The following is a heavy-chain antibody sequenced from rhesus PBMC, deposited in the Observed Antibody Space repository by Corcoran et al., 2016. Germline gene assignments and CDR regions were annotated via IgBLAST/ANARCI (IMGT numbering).Heavy chain of an antibody. CDR2: SDLSDSDT. V-gene: IGHV5-2*01. D-gene: IGHD4-23*01. J-gene: IGHJ3*01. CDR3: ARGWGTVTVFDF. Sequence: ELQLVQSGAEGKRPGESLKTSCKTSGYSFTNYWISWVRQRPGKCLDWMGASDLSDSDTRYTPSFQGQVTISADNSISTAYLQWSSLKASDTATYYCARGWGTVTVFDFWGQGLRVTVSS. CDR1: GYSFTNYW.